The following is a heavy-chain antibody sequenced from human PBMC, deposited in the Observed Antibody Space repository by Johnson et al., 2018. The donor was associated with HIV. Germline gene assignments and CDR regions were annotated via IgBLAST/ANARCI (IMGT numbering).Heavy chain of an antibody. CDR1: GSTFDDYG. Sequence: VQLVESGGGVVRPGGSLRLSCAASGSTFDDYGVSWVRQAPGKGLAWVSGINWNGDSTGYADSVKGRFTTSSDNAKNSLYLQMNNLRAEDTALYYCARVSDDYGGNPAAWGAFDVWGQGTMVTVSS. V-gene: IGHV3-20*04. CDR3: ARVSDDYGGNPAAWGAFDV. J-gene: IGHJ3*01. D-gene: IGHD4-23*01. CDR2: INWNGDST.